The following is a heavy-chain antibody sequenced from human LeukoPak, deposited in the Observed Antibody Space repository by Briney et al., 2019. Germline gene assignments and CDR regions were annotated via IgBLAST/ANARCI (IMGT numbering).Heavy chain of an antibody. D-gene: IGHD6-13*01. CDR2: ISSSSSYM. Sequence: GGSLRLSCAASGLSFSSYGMNWVRQAPGKGLEWVSSISSSSSYMYYADSVKGRFTISRDNAKNSLYMQVNSLRAEDTAVYYCARGGYSSSWYHDSWGQGTLVTVSS. CDR3: ARGGYSSSWYHDS. J-gene: IGHJ4*02. V-gene: IGHV3-21*01. CDR1: GLSFSSYG.